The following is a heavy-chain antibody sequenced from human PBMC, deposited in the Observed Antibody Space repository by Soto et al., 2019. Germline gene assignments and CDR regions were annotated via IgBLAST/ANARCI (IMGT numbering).Heavy chain of an antibody. CDR2: FYGNGGGT. J-gene: IGHJ5*02. CDR1: GFSFSTYA. CDR3: AKDNSLHWFDP. D-gene: IGHD2-15*01. V-gene: IGHV3-23*01. Sequence: EVQLLESGGGLVQPGGSLRLACATSGFSFSTYAMTWVRQAPGKGLEWVSTFYGNGGGTYYADSVKGRFTISRDNSKNTLYLQMDSLRAEDTATYYCAKDNSLHWFDPWGQGTLVTVSS.